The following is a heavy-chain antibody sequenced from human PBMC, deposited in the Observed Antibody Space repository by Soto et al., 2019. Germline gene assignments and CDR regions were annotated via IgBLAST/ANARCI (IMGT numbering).Heavy chain of an antibody. CDR2: IIPIFGTA. D-gene: IGHD2-15*01. CDR1: GGTFSSYA. Sequence: QVQLVQSGAEVKKPGSSVKVSCKASGGTFSSYAISWVRQSPGQGLEWVGGIIPIFGTANYAQKFQGRVTITADESTSTDYMELRSLRSEDTAVYYCARGVVTTRSDYYYGMDVWGQGTTVTVSS. CDR3: ARGVVTTRSDYYYGMDV. J-gene: IGHJ6*02. V-gene: IGHV1-69*01.